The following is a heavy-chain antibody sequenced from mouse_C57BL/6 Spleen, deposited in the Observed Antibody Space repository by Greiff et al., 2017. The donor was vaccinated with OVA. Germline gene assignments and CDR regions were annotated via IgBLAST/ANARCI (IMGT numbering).Heavy chain of an antibody. CDR2: INPGSGGT. Sequence: QVQLQQSGAELVRPGTSVKVSCTASGYAFTNYLIEWVKQRPGQGLEWIGVINPGSGGTNYNEKFKGKATLTADKSSSTAYMQLSSLTSEDSAVYFCARGVYYYGSSRDYWGQGTTLTVSS. D-gene: IGHD1-1*01. V-gene: IGHV1-54*01. CDR1: GYAFTNYL. CDR3: ARGVYYYGSSRDY. J-gene: IGHJ2*01.